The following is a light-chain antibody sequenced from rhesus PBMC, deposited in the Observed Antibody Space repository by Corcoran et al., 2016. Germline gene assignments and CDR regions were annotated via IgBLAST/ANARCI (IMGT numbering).Light chain of an antibody. CDR3: QHAYSTPWT. CDR1: ENVNNY. J-gene: IGKJ1*01. V-gene: IGKV1-74*01. CDR2: KAS. Sequence: DIQMTQSPSSLSASVGDRVTITCRASENVNNYLNWYQQKPGKAPKLLIYKASILQSGVPSRFSGSGSGTDYTFPISSLQPEDVATYSCQHAYSTPWTFGHGTKVEI.